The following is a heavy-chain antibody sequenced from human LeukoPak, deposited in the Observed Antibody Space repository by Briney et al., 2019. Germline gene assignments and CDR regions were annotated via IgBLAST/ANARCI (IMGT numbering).Heavy chain of an antibody. CDR2: INPNSGGT. CDR1: GYTFTGYY. D-gene: IGHD1-26*01. J-gene: IGHJ4*02. V-gene: IGHV1-2*02. Sequence: ASVTVSFKASGYTFTGYYMHWVRQAPGQGLEWMGWINPNSGGTNYAQKFQGRVAMTRDTSISTAYMELSRLRSDDTAVYYCARDAGDAGSYFSFDYWGQGTLVTVSS. CDR3: ARDAGDAGSYFSFDY.